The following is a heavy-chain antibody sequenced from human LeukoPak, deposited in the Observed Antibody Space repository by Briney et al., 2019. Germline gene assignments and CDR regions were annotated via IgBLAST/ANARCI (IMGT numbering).Heavy chain of an antibody. Sequence: PSETLSLTCAVYGGSFSGYYWSWIRQPPEKGLEWIGEINHSGSTNYNPSLKSRVTISVDTSKNQFSLKLNSVIAADTAVYYCAREAGGYRPLDHWGQGTLVTVSS. D-gene: IGHD5-12*01. J-gene: IGHJ4*02. CDR1: GGSFSGYY. V-gene: IGHV4-34*01. CDR3: AREAGGYRPLDH. CDR2: INHSGST.